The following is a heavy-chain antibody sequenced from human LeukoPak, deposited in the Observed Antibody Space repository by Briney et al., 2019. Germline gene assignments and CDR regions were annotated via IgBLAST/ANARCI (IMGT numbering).Heavy chain of an antibody. Sequence: PSGTLSLTCAVSGGSHSSSNWWSWVRQPPGKGLDWIGEIYHSGSTNYNQSLKSRVTISVDKSKNQFSLKLSSVTAADTAVYYCARVGDTYYYGSGSPPFDYWGQGTLVTVSS. CDR2: IYHSGST. CDR1: GGSHSSSNW. CDR3: ARVGDTYYYGSGSPPFDY. D-gene: IGHD3-10*01. V-gene: IGHV4-4*02. J-gene: IGHJ4*02.